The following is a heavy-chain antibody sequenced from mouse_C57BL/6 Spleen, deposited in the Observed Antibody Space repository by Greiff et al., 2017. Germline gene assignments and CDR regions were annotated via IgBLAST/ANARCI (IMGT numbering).Heavy chain of an antibody. CDR3: ARSGTGAFDY. Sequence: QVHVKQPGAELVKPGASVKLSCKASGYTFTSYWMHWVKQRPGQGLEWIGMIHPNSGSTNYNEKFKSKATLTVDKSSSTAYMQLSSLTSEDSAVYYCARSGTGAFDYWGQGTTLTVSS. D-gene: IGHD4-1*01. CDR1: GYTFTSYW. CDR2: IHPNSGST. J-gene: IGHJ2*01. V-gene: IGHV1-64*01.